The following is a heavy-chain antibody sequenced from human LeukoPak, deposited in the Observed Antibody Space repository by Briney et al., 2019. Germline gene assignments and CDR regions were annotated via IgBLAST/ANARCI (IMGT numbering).Heavy chain of an antibody. Sequence: GGSLRLSCAASGFTFSSYSMHWVRQAPGNGLEPLSAISPDASRTYYADSVRGRFTISRDNSKNTLYLQMGSLRPEDMAVYYCAREDRGDYSYWGQGTLVTASS. CDR3: AREDRGDYSY. J-gene: IGHJ4*02. CDR2: ISPDASRT. D-gene: IGHD3-22*01. V-gene: IGHV3-64*02. CDR1: GFTFSSYS.